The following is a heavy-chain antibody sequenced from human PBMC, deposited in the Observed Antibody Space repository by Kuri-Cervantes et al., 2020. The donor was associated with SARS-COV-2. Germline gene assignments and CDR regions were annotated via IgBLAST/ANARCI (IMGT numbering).Heavy chain of an antibody. CDR1: GYTFTSYD. J-gene: IGHJ4*02. D-gene: IGHD3-10*01. CDR3: ARDSGFASFDY. CDR2: MNPNSGNT. V-gene: IGHV1-8*03. Sequence: ASVKVSCKASGYTFTSYDINWVRQATGQGLEWMGWMNPNSGNTGCAQKFQGRVTITRSTSISTAYMELSSLRSEDTAVYYCARDSGFASFDYWGQGTLVTVSS.